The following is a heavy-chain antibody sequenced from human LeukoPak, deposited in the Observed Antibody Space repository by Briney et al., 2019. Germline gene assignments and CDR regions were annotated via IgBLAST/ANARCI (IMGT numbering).Heavy chain of an antibody. Sequence: SVKVSCKASGDTFSSYAIRWVRQAPGQGLEWIGRIIPIFGTANYAQKFQGRVTITTDESTSTAYMELSSLRSEDTAVYYCAAAGTYYYDSSGYRDYWGQGTLVTVSS. CDR1: GDTFSSYA. J-gene: IGHJ4*02. CDR2: IIPIFGTA. V-gene: IGHV1-69*05. D-gene: IGHD3-22*01. CDR3: AAAGTYYYDSSGYRDY.